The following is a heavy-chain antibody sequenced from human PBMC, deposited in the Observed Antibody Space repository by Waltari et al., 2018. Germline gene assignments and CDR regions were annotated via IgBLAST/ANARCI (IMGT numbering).Heavy chain of an antibody. V-gene: IGHV3-21*01. J-gene: IGHJ4*02. D-gene: IGHD2-2*01. CDR3: ARDTVPTAIDLDY. Sequence: EVQLVESGGGLVKPGGSLRLSCAASGFTFSYYTMNWVRQAPGKGLEWVSSISGTSDYKYYSDSVKGRFTISRDNAKNLLYLQMNSLRAEDAAIYYCARDTVPTAIDLDYWGQGTLVTVSS. CDR2: ISGTSDYK. CDR1: GFTFSYYT.